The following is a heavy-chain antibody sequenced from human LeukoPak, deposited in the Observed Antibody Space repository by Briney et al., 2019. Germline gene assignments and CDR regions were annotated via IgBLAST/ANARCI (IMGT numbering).Heavy chain of an antibody. CDR1: GYTFTSYG. Sequence: ASVKVSCKAPGYTFTSYGISWVRQAPGQGLEWMGWISAYNGNTNYAQKLQGRVTMTTDTSTSTAYMELRSLRSDDTAVYYCARDFPRDYDILTGYYMAGWFDPWGQGTLVTVSS. J-gene: IGHJ5*02. D-gene: IGHD3-9*01. CDR3: ARDFPRDYDILTGYYMAGWFDP. CDR2: ISAYNGNT. V-gene: IGHV1-18*01.